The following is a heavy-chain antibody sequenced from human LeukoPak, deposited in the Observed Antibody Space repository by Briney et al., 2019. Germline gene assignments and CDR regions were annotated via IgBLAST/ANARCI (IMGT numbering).Heavy chain of an antibody. Sequence: SEAPSLTCTVSGGSISSYYWSWIRQPAGKGLEWIGRIYTSGSTNYNPSLKSRVTMSVDTSKNQFSLKLSSVTAADTAVYYCARGGNYYYGSGSFNFDYWGQGTLVTVSS. J-gene: IGHJ4*02. CDR2: IYTSGST. V-gene: IGHV4-4*07. CDR3: ARGGNYYYGSGSFNFDY. D-gene: IGHD3-10*01. CDR1: GGSISSYY.